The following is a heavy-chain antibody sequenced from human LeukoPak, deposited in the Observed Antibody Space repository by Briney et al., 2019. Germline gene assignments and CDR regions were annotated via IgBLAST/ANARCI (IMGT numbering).Heavy chain of an antibody. CDR3: MRGYDI. CDR2: INGDGTST. V-gene: IGHV3-74*01. J-gene: IGHJ3*02. CDR1: GFIFSTQW. Sequence: PGGSLRLSCAASGFIFSTQWMHWVRQAPGKGLEWVSGINGDGTSTIYAGSVKGRFTIFRDNAKNTLYLQMNSLRADDTAVYYCMRGYDIWGQGTMVTVSS.